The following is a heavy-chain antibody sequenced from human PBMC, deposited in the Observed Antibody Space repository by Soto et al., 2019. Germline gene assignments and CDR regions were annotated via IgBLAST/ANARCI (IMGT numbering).Heavy chain of an antibody. V-gene: IGHV3-13*05. J-gene: IGHJ6*02. CDR1: GFTFRNYD. Sequence: EVQLVESGGGLVQPGGSRRLSCEASGFTFRNYDMLWVRQGTGKGLEGVSGISAAGDPDYADSVEGRFTISRENAQNSFFLQMNSLRVGDTAVYYCARTDRDFYGLDVWGQGTTVIVSS. CDR2: ISAAGDP. CDR3: ARTDRDFYGLDV.